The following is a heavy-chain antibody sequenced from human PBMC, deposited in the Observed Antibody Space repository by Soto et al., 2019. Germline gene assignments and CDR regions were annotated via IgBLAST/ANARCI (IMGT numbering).Heavy chain of an antibody. J-gene: IGHJ4*02. CDR3: ARRPPDSSGPPFDY. D-gene: IGHD3-22*01. V-gene: IGHV4-39*01. CDR1: GGSISSSSYY. Sequence: TSETLSLTCTVSGGSISSSSYYWGWIRQPPGKGLEWIGSIYYSRSTYYNPSLKSRVTISVDTSKNQFSLKLSSVTAADTAVYYCARRPPDSSGPPFDYWGQGTLVTVSS. CDR2: IYYSRST.